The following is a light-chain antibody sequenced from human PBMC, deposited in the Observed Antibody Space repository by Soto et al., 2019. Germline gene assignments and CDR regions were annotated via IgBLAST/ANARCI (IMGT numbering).Light chain of an antibody. V-gene: IGLV2-14*01. CDR1: SNDVGGYNF. J-gene: IGLJ2*01. CDR3: SSYTSSSTLEV. CDR2: DVS. Sequence: QSALTQPASVSGSPGQSITISCTGTSNDVGGYNFVSWYQLHPGKAPKLMIYDVSNRPSGVSDRFSGSKSGNTASLTISGLQAEDEADYYCSSYTSSSTLEVFGGGTKLTVL.